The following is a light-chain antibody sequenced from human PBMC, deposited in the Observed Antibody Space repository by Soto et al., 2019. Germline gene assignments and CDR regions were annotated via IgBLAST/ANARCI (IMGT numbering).Light chain of an antibody. CDR2: DAS. Sequence: DIVFTQSTATLSLPPGNRVTLFCRANERISRSLHWYQPRPVPLPRILIYDASFRATCMPERFSGSGSGTVFPLSISSLELEDFAVYYCQLSQQRSSWPPIAFGQGTVLEI. CDR1: ERISRS. J-gene: IGKJ5*01. CDR3: QLSQQRSSWPPIA. V-gene: IGKV3-11*01.